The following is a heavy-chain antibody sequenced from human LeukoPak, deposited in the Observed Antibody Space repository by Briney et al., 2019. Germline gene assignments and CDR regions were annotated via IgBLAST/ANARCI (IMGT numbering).Heavy chain of an antibody. CDR1: GFTFSSYA. Sequence: GGSLRLSCAASGFTFSSYAMSWVRQAPGKGLEWVSAISGSGGSTYYADSVKGRFTISRDNSKNTLYLQVSSLRAEDTAVYYCAKHLGYTSYCPDYWGQGTLVTVSS. CDR2: ISGSGGST. D-gene: IGHD1-26*01. V-gene: IGHV3-23*01. CDR3: AKHLGYTSYCPDY. J-gene: IGHJ4*02.